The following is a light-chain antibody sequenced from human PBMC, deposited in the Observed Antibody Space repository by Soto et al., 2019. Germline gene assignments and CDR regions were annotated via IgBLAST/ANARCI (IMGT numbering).Light chain of an antibody. Sequence: QSALTQPASVSGSPGQSITISCTGTSSDVGAYNFVSWYQQPPGKVPKLIIYEVSHRPSGVSNRFFGSKSGNTASLTISGLQAEDEADYYCTSYTSSSTWVFGRGTKVTVL. J-gene: IGLJ3*02. CDR2: EVS. CDR1: SSDVGAYNF. CDR3: TSYTSSSTWV. V-gene: IGLV2-14*01.